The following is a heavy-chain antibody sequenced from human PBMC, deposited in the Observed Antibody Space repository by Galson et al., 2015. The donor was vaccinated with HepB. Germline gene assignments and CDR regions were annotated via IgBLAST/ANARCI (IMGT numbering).Heavy chain of an antibody. J-gene: IGHJ5*02. Sequence: CAISGDSVSSNSAAWNWIRQSPSRGLEWLGRTYYRSKWYNDYAVSVKSRITINPDTSKNQFSLQLNSVTPEDTAVYYCARGGSSGWSRRGNWFDPWGQGTLVTVSS. CDR3: ARGGSSGWSRRGNWFDP. V-gene: IGHV6-1*01. CDR2: TYYRSKWYN. D-gene: IGHD6-19*01. CDR1: GDSVSSNSAA.